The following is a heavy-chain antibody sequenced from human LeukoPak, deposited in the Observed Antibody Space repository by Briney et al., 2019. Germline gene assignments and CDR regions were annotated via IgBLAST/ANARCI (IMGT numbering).Heavy chain of an antibody. CDR1: GGSISSGNYY. Sequence: SETLSLTCTVSGGSISSGNYYWSWIRQHPGKGLEWIGFIYYSGSTYYNPSLKSRVTISVDTSKNQFSLKLSSVTAADTAVYYCARHPEAGSYYFDYWGQGTLVTVSS. V-gene: IGHV4-31*03. D-gene: IGHD1-26*01. CDR3: ARHPEAGSYYFDY. J-gene: IGHJ4*02. CDR2: IYYSGST.